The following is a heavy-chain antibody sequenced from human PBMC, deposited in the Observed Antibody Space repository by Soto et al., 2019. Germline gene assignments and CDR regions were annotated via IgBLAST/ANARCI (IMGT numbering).Heavy chain of an antibody. CDR1: GFTFDDYA. CDR2: ISWNSGSI. D-gene: IGHD3-10*01. J-gene: IGHJ4*02. CDR3: AKGQGFGELLGYYFDY. V-gene: IGHV3-9*01. Sequence: EVQLVESGGGLVQPGRSLRLFCAASGFTFDDYAMHWVRQAPGKGLEWVSGISWNSGSIGYADSVKGRFTISRDNAKNSLYLQMNSLRAEDTALYYCAKGQGFGELLGYYFDYWGQGTLVTVSS.